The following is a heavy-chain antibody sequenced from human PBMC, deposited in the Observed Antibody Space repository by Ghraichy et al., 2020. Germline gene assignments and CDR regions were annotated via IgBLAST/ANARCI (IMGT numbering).Heavy chain of an antibody. Sequence: GESLRLSCAASGFTFSNYGMHWVRQPPGEGLEGVAFVRYDGSNKYYADSVKGRFTISRDNSKNMLYLQMSSLRAEDTAVYYCAKDGGYTSGWHYFGYWGQGTLVTVSS. J-gene: IGHJ4*02. CDR1: GFTFSNYG. CDR3: AKDGGYTSGWHYFGY. CDR2: VRYDGSNK. D-gene: IGHD6-19*01. V-gene: IGHV3-30*02.